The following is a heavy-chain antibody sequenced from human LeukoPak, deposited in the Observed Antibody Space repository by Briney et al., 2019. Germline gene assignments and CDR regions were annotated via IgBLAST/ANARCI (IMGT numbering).Heavy chain of an antibody. CDR3: AAVFAAAGTYYYYYGMDV. J-gene: IGHJ6*04. CDR2: IVVGSGNT. D-gene: IGHD6-13*01. Sequence: GASVKVSCRASGFTFTSSAGQWVRQARGQRIEWIGWIVVGSGNTNYAQKFQERVTITRDMSTSTAYMELSSLRSEDTAVYYCAAVFAAAGTYYYYYGMDVWGKGTTVSVSS. CDR1: GFTFTSSA. V-gene: IGHV1-58*01.